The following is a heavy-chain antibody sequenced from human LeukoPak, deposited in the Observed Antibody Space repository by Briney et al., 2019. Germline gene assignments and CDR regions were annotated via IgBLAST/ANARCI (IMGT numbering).Heavy chain of an antibody. CDR1: GGSISSYY. J-gene: IGHJ6*02. CDR2: IYYSGST. CDR3: ARGRYYDFWSGYYAKYYYGMDV. D-gene: IGHD3-3*01. V-gene: IGHV4-59*01. Sequence: SETPSLTCTVSGGSISSYYWSWIRQPPGKGLEWIGYIYYSGSTNYNPSLKSRVTISVDTSKNQFSLKLSSVTAADTAVYYCARGRYYDFWSGYYAKYYYGMDVWGQGTTVTVSS.